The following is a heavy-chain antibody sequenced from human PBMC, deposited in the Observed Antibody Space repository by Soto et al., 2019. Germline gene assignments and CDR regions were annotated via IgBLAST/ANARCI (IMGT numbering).Heavy chain of an antibody. CDR1: GLTFSSYA. D-gene: IGHD5-18*01. V-gene: IGHV3-23*01. CDR3: AKVKGFSYGFPEGNALDY. J-gene: IGHJ4*02. CDR2: ISGSGGST. Sequence: GGSLRLSCAASGLTFSSYAMSWVRQAPGKGLEWVSVISGSGGSTYYADSLKGRFTTSRDNSKNTLYLQMNSLRAEDTAVFYCAKVKGFSYGFPEGNALDYWGQGTLVTVSS.